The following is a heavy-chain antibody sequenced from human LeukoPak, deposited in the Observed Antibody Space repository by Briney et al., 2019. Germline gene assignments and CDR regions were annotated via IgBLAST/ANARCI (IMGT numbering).Heavy chain of an antibody. J-gene: IGHJ5*02. V-gene: IGHV4-59*12. CDR3: ARDQSNHYDYVWGSYRYTFAWFDP. Sequence: PSETLSLTCTVSGGSISSYYWSWIRQPPGKGLEWIGYMYYSGSTNYNPSLKSRVTISVDMSKNQVSLKLSSVTAADTAVYYCARDQSNHYDYVWGSYRYTFAWFDPWGQGTLVTVSS. D-gene: IGHD3-16*02. CDR2: MYYSGST. CDR1: GGSISSYY.